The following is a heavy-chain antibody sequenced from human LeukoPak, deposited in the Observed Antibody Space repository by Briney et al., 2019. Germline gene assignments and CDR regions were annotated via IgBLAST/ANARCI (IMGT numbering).Heavy chain of an antibody. Sequence: SQTLSLTCAIDGDSISSNSAAWNWIRQSPSRGLEWLGRKYYRSKWFNDYAVSVKSRISINPDTSKNQFSLQLNSVTPDDTAVYYCARDWYGGSYYRFDSWGQGSLVTVSS. CDR3: ARDWYGGSYYRFDS. CDR2: KYYRSKWFN. CDR1: GDSISSNSAA. J-gene: IGHJ4*02. D-gene: IGHD1-26*01. V-gene: IGHV6-1*01.